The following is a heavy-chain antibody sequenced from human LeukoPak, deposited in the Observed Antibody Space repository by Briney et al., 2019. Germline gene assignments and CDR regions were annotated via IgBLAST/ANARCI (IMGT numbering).Heavy chain of an antibody. CDR1: VFSFSRYW. CDR2: IQYDGSTT. V-gene: IGHV3-74*01. CDR3: ARALVAGVTLNALDI. D-gene: IGHD2-15*01. J-gene: IGHJ3*02. Sequence: GGPLRLSCAASVFSFSRYWMHWVRQVPGKGLVWVARIQYDGSTTNYADSVKGRFTISRDNAKKTLYVQMNSLRAGDTAVYYCARALVAGVTLNALDIWGQGTMVTVSS.